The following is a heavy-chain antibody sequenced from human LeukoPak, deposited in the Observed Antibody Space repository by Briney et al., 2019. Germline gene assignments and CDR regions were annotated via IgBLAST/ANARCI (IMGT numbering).Heavy chain of an antibody. CDR2: INQDGSDQ. J-gene: IGHJ4*02. Sequence: PGGSLRLSCAASGFTFSTKWMSWVRQAPGKGLEWVATINQDGSDQYYGDSVKGRLTISRENAKNSLDLQMNSLRAEDTAVYYCARDYSSGRDFWGQGTLVTVSS. CDR1: GFTFSTKW. V-gene: IGHV3-7*04. CDR3: ARDYSSGRDF. D-gene: IGHD3-22*01.